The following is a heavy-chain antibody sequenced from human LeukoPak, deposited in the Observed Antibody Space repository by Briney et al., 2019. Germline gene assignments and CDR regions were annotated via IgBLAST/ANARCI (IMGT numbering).Heavy chain of an antibody. CDR2: ISSDAITT. CDR1: GFTFSTYW. CDR3: ARRPCSGGICYPPDY. J-gene: IGHJ4*02. V-gene: IGHV3-74*01. D-gene: IGHD2-15*01. Sequence: GSLRLSCAASGFTFSTYWMHWVRQAPGKGPVWVSRISSDAITTNYADSVKGRFTVSRDNAKNTLYLQMNSLRDEDTAVYYCARRPCSGGICYPPDYWGQGTLVTVSS.